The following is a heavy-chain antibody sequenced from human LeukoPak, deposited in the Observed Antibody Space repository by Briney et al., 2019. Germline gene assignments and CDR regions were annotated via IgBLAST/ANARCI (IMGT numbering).Heavy chain of an antibody. Sequence: SETLSLTCTVSGGSISSSSYYWGWIRQPPGKGLEWIGSIYYSGSTYYNPSLKSRVTISVDTSKNQFSLKLSSVTAADTAVYYCARLDPITMVRGVTTMLDYWGQGTLVTVSS. V-gene: IGHV4-39*01. CDR1: GGSISSSSYY. CDR3: ARLDPITMVRGVTTMLDY. D-gene: IGHD3-10*01. CDR2: IYYSGST. J-gene: IGHJ4*02.